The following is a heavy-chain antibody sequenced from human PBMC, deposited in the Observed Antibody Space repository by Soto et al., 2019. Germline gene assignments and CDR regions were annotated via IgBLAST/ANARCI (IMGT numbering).Heavy chain of an antibody. J-gene: IGHJ4*02. D-gene: IGHD3-3*01. CDR3: ARGYFGFGAYYFDY. CDR1: GGSISSYY. CDR2: IYYSGST. Sequence: PSETLSLTCTVSGGSISSYYWSWIRQPPGKGLEWIGYIYYSGSTNYNPSLKSRVTISVGTSKNQFSLKLSSVTAADTAVYYCARGYFGFGAYYFDYWGQGTLVTVSS. V-gene: IGHV4-59*01.